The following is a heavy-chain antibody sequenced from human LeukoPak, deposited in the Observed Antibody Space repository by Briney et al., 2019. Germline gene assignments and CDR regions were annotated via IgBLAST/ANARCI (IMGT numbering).Heavy chain of an antibody. CDR3: AVLGYCSSTSCYDPQNWFDP. V-gene: IGHV1-69*13. CDR2: IIPIFGTA. J-gene: IGHJ5*02. Sequence: ASVKVPCKASGGTFSSYAISWVRQAPGQGLEWMGGIIPIFGTANYAQKFQGRVTITADESTSTAYMELSSLRSEDTAVYYCAVLGYCSSTSCYDPQNWFDPWGQGTLVTVSS. D-gene: IGHD2-2*01. CDR1: GGTFSSYA.